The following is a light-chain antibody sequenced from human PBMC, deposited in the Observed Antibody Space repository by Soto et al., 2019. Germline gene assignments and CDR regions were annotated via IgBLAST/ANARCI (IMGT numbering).Light chain of an antibody. J-gene: IGKJ1*01. CDR1: QTISSW. V-gene: IGKV1-5*03. CDR2: KAS. CDR3: QHYSSNSGT. Sequence: DIQMTQSPSTLSGSVGDGVTITCRASQTISSWLAWYQQKPGKAPKLLIYKASTLKSGVPSRFSGGGSGTAFTLTISSLQPEDFATYYCQHYSSNSGTFGPGTKVDIK.